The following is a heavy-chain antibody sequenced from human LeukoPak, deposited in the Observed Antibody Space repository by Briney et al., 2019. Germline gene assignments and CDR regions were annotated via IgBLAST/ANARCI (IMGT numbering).Heavy chain of an antibody. V-gene: IGHV3-53*01. Sequence: GGSLRLSCAASGVTVSNNYMNWVRQAPGKGLEWVSVIYSGGITYYADSLTGRFTISRDNAKTSLFLQIHSLRAEDTAVYYCARVWGYYSGPIDYWGQGTLVTVSS. J-gene: IGHJ4*02. CDR2: IYSGGIT. D-gene: IGHD6-19*01. CDR1: GVTVSNNY. CDR3: ARVWGYYSGPIDY.